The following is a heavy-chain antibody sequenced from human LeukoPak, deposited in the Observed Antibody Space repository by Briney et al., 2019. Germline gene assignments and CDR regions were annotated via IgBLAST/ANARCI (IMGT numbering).Heavy chain of an antibody. CDR2: IKNKSDGGTA. CDR1: GFTFSSAW. Sequence: GGSLRLSCAVSGFTFSSAWMAWVRQAPGKGLEWLGRIKNKSDGGTADSAEPVKGRFTISRDDSKSTLYLQMNSLGTEDTGVYYCTTWGGSFSRYWGQGTLVTASS. J-gene: IGHJ4*02. CDR3: TTWGGSFSRY. V-gene: IGHV3-15*01. D-gene: IGHD1-26*01.